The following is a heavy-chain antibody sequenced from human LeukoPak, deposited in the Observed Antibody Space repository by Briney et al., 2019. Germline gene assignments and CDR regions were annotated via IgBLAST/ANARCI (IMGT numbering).Heavy chain of an antibody. D-gene: IGHD6-19*01. CDR3: ARDPSNTSGRYIYFDY. Sequence: ASVKVSCRASGYAFTRYGFSWVRQAPGQGLEWMGWISAYNGDTNYAQKFKGRVTMTTDTSTRTAYMELRSLRSDATAVYYCARDPSNTSGRYIYFDYWGQGTLVTVSS. CDR2: ISAYNGDT. V-gene: IGHV1-18*01. J-gene: IGHJ4*02. CDR1: GYAFTRYG.